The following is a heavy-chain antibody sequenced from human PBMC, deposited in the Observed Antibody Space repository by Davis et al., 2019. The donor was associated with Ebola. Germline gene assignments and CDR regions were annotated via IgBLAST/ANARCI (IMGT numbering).Heavy chain of an antibody. Sequence: GGSLRLSCKGSGYSFTSYWISWVRQMPGKGLEWMGRFDPSDSYTNYSPSFQGHVTISADKSISTAYLQWSSLKASDTAMYYCARQDSNFHFDYWGQGTLVTVSS. CDR1: GYSFTSYW. D-gene: IGHD4-11*01. CDR2: FDPSDSYT. CDR3: ARQDSNFHFDY. J-gene: IGHJ4*02. V-gene: IGHV5-10-1*01.